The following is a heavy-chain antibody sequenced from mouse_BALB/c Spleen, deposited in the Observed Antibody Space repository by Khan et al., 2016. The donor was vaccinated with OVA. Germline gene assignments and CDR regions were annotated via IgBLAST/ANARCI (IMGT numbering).Heavy chain of an antibody. D-gene: IGHD1-1*01. J-gene: IGHJ4*01. V-gene: IGHV3-2*02. Sequence: EVQLQESGPGLVKPSQSLSLTCTVTGYSITSNYAWNWIRQFPGNKLEWMGYISYSGSTSYNPSLKSRISITRDTSKNQFFLQLSSVTTEDTATXDCARGNYYGYAMDYWGQGTAVTVSS. CDR3: ARGNYYGYAMDY. CDR1: GYSITSNYA. CDR2: ISYSGST.